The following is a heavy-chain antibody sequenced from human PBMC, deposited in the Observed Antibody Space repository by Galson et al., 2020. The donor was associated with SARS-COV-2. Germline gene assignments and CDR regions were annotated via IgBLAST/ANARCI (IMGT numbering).Heavy chain of an antibody. V-gene: IGHV3-21*01. Sequence: GGYLRLSCAASGFTFSSYSMNWVRQAPGKGQEWVASISSSSSDIYYADSVKGRFTISRDNAKNSLYLQMNSLRAEDTAVYYCASGLGRGYDYVWGSYRLPGDYWGQGTLVTVSS. J-gene: IGHJ4*02. D-gene: IGHD3-16*02. CDR3: ASGLGRGYDYVWGSYRLPGDY. CDR2: ISSSSSDI. CDR1: GFTFSSYS.